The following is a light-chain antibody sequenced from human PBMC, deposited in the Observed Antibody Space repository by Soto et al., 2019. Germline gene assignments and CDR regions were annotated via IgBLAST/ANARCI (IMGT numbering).Light chain of an antibody. CDR1: QSVSSY. CDR2: DAS. J-gene: IGKJ1*01. V-gene: IGKV3-11*01. Sequence: EIVLTQSPATLSLSPGERATFSCRASQSVSSYLAWYQQKPGQAPRLLIYDASNRATGIPARFSGSGSGTDFTLTISSLQPDDFATYYCQLYNSYSEAFGKGTKVDIK. CDR3: QLYNSYSEA.